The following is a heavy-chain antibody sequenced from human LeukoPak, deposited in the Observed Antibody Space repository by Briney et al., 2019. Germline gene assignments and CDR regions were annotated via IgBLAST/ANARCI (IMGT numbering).Heavy chain of an antibody. CDR3: ARGVVIAPQTFDY. D-gene: IGHD2-21*01. CDR1: GDSISNHQ. J-gene: IGHJ4*02. Sequence: NPSETLSLTCTVSGDSISNHQWSWIRQPPGKGLEWIGNIYYSGSTNYNPSLKSRVTISVDTSKNQFSLKLSSVTAADTAVYYCARGVVIAPQTFDYWGQGTLVTVSS. V-gene: IGHV4-59*11. CDR2: IYYSGST.